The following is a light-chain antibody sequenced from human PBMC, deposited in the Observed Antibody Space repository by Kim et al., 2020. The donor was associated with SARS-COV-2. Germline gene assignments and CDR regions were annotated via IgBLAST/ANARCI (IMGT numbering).Light chain of an antibody. V-gene: IGKV1-33*01. J-gene: IGKJ5*01. CDR3: QQYENLPIT. Sequence: ASVGDRVTITCQASQDVSNFLNWYQVKPGKAPKVVIYDASNLETGVPSRFSGSGSGTYFTFTINSLQPEDVATYYCQQYENLPITFGQGTRLEIK. CDR2: DAS. CDR1: QDVSNF.